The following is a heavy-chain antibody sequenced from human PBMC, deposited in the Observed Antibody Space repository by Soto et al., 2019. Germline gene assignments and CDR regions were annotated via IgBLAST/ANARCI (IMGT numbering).Heavy chain of an antibody. CDR1: GFTFSNAW. D-gene: IGHD6-13*01. J-gene: IGHJ4*03. V-gene: IGHV3-15*01. Sequence: GGSLRLSCAASGFTFSNAWMSWVRQAPGKGLEWVGRIKSKTDGGTTDYAAPVKGRFTISRDDSKNTLYLQMNSLKTEDTDVYYCTTDPPLEYSSSWSFDYWGQGTTVTVSS. CDR2: IKSKTDGGTT. CDR3: TTDPPLEYSSSWSFDY.